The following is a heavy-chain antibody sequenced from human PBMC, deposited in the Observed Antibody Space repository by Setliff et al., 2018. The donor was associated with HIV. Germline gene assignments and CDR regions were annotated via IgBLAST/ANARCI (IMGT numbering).Heavy chain of an antibody. CDR3: AKAGTWIAAARTALFDY. CDR2: ISAGGGST. CDR1: GFTFGSYS. V-gene: IGHV3-23*01. J-gene: IGHJ4*02. Sequence: PGGSLRLSCAASGFTFGSYSMNWVRQAPGKGLEWVSTISAGGGSTYYADSVKGRFTISRDNSKNTLYLQMNSLRAEDTAVYYCAKAGTWIAAARTALFDYWGQGTLVTVSS. D-gene: IGHD6-13*01.